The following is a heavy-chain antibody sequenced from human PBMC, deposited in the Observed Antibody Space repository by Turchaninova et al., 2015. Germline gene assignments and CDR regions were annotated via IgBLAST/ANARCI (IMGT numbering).Heavy chain of an antibody. V-gene: IGHV3-33*01. Sequence: VESGGGMAQVGESLRLGCEASGFSFTTYGMHWVRQAPGKGLEWVAVVSYDGIRKFYADSVKGRFTISRDDSRNTVYLKVKGLRVDDTAVYYCARDLATVTLDYWGQGTLVTVSS. J-gene: IGHJ4*02. CDR1: GFSFTTYG. D-gene: IGHD4-17*01. CDR3: ARDLATVTLDY. CDR2: VSYDGIRK.